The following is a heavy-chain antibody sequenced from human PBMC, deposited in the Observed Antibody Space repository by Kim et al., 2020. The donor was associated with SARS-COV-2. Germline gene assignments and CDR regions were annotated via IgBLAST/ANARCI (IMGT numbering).Heavy chain of an antibody. D-gene: IGHD2-2*01. CDR1: GGSISSGGYY. V-gene: IGHV4-31*03. J-gene: IGHJ5*02. Sequence: SETLSLTCTVSGGSISSGGYYWSWIRQYPGKGLEWIGYSYYSGSTYYNPSLRSRVSISVDTSKNQFSLKLNSVTAADTAVYYYARYCRSTGCRWFDPWG. CDR3: ARYCRSTGCRWFDP. CDR2: SYYSGST.